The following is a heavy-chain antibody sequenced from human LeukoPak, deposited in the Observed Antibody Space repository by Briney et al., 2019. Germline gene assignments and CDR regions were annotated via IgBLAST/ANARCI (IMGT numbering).Heavy chain of an antibody. CDR2: IYYSGST. V-gene: IGHV4-39*07. J-gene: IGHJ4*02. Sequence: PSETLSLTCTVSGGSISSSSYYWGWIRQPPGKGLEWIGSIYYSGSTYYNPSLKSRVTISVDTSKNQFSLKLSSVTAADTAVYYCARALTYYDFWSGYLPSYFDYWGQGTLVTVSS. D-gene: IGHD3-3*01. CDR1: GGSISSSSYY. CDR3: ARALTYYDFWSGYLPSYFDY.